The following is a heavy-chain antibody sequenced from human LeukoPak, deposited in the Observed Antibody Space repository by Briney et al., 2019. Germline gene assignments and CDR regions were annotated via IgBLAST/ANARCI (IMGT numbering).Heavy chain of an antibody. J-gene: IGHJ4*02. Sequence: GGYLRLSCAASGFTFSSDAMSWVRQAPGGGLEWVSAISGRGGSTYYADSVKGRFTISRDNSKNTLYLQMNSLRAEDTAVYYCAAGGYGDYWGQGTLVTVSS. CDR3: AAGGYGDY. CDR2: ISGRGGST. V-gene: IGHV3-23*01. D-gene: IGHD5-12*01. CDR1: GFTFSSDA.